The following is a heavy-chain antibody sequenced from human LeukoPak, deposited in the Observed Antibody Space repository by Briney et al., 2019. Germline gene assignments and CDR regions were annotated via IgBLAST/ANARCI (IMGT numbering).Heavy chain of an antibody. Sequence: GGSLRLSCAASGFIINTFEMNWVRQAPGKGLEWVSVISSGGNTYYADSVKGRFTISRDNSKNTMYLQMNSLRAEDTAVYYCGRLTSWGQGTLVTVSS. V-gene: IGHV3-53*01. J-gene: IGHJ4*02. CDR2: ISSGGNT. D-gene: IGHD4/OR15-4a*01. CDR1: GFIINTFE. CDR3: GRLTS.